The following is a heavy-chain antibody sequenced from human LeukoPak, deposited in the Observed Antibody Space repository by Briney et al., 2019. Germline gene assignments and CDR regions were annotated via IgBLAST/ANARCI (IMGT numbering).Heavy chain of an antibody. J-gene: IGHJ3*02. CDR3: ASDSSGWSGRYAFDI. D-gene: IGHD6-19*01. CDR2: ISSSSSYI. CDR1: GFTFSDYY. Sequence: GGSLRLSCAASGFTFSDYYMSWIRQAPGKGLEWVSYISSSSSYIYYADSVKGRFTISRDNAKNSLYLQMNSLRAEDTAVYYCASDSSGWSGRYAFDIWGQGTMVTVSS. V-gene: IGHV3-11*06.